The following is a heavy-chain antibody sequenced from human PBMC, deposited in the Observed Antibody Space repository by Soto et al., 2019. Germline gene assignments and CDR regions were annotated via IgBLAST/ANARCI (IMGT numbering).Heavy chain of an antibody. J-gene: IGHJ4*02. CDR3: AREEPALYCHGASCSIPHFAY. Sequence: PGGSLRLSCAASGFTFNTYRMTWVRQAPGKGLEWVANIKEDGSERFYEDSVKGRFTISRDNAKNSLFLQINSLRVEDTAVYYCAREEPALYCHGASCSIPHFAYWRQGTLVTVSS. CDR2: IKEDGSER. V-gene: IGHV3-7*01. CDR1: GFTFNTYR. D-gene: IGHD2-15*01.